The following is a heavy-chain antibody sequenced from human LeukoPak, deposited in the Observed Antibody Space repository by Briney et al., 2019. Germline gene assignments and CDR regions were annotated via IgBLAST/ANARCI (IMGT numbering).Heavy chain of an antibody. V-gene: IGHV4-34*01. J-gene: IGHJ4*02. CDR3: AKDPEDVGLLGYYFDY. Sequence: SETLSLTCAVYGGSFSGYYWSWLRQPPGKGLEWIGEINHSGSTNYNPSLKSRVTISVDTSKNQFSLKLSSVTAADTAVYYCAKDPEDVGLLGYYFDYWGQGTLVTVSS. CDR1: GGSFSGYY. D-gene: IGHD1-26*01. CDR2: INHSGST.